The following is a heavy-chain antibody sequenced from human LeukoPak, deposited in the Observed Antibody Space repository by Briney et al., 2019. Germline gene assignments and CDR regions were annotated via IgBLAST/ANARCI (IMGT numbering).Heavy chain of an antibody. D-gene: IGHD6-13*01. Sequence: PSETLSLTCTVSGGSVNSGSYYWSWIRQPPGKGLEWIGYIYYNGSPNYNPSLKSRVTISLDTSKNQFSLKLSSVTAADTAVYYCARGRIPGIAPLGYWGQGTLVTVSS. CDR3: ARGRIPGIAPLGY. J-gene: IGHJ4*02. CDR2: IYYNGSP. V-gene: IGHV4-61*01. CDR1: GGSVNSGSYY.